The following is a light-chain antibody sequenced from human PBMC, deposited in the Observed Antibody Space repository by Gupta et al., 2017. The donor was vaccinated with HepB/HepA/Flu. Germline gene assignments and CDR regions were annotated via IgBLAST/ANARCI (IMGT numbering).Light chain of an antibody. CDR1: QSISSY. CDR2: AAS. CDR3: QQSYSTRVT. V-gene: IGKV1-39*01. Sequence: DIQMTQSPSSLSASVGDRVTITCRASQSISSYLNWYQQKPGKAPKLLIYAASSLQSGVPSRFSGSGSGTDFTLTISRLQPEDFATYYCQQSYSTRVTFGRGTKVDIK. J-gene: IGKJ3*01.